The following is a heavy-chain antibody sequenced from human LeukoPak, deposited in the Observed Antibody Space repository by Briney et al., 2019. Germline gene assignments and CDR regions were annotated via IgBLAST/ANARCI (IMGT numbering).Heavy chain of an antibody. J-gene: IGHJ4*02. V-gene: IGHV7-4-1*02. CDR3: AKGDGFGYFDY. CDR2: IDTNTGNP. CDR1: GYTFSTSA. D-gene: IGHD1-26*01. Sequence: ASVKVSCKASGYTFSTSANNWVRQAPRQGLEYMGWIDTNTGNPTYAQGFTGQFVFSSDTSVSTAHLQISSLKAEDTAVYYCAKGDGFGYFDYWGQGTLVTVSS.